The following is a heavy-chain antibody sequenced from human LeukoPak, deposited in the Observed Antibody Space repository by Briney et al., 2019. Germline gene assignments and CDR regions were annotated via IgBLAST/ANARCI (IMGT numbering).Heavy chain of an antibody. CDR1: GFTFSSYS. V-gene: IGHV3-21*01. CDR2: ISSSSSYI. CDR3: AREKAPGDYYYMDV. J-gene: IGHJ6*03. Sequence: GGSLRLSCAASGFTFSSYSMNWVRQTPGKGLEWVSSISSSSSYIYYADSVKGRFTISRDNAKNSLYLQMNSLRAEDTAVYYCAREKAPGDYYYMDVWGKGTTVTVSS. D-gene: IGHD3-10*01.